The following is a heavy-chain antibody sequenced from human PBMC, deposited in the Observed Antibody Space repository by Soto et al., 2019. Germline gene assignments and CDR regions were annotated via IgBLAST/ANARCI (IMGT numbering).Heavy chain of an antibody. D-gene: IGHD2-2*01. V-gene: IGHV4-34*01. J-gene: IGHJ3*02. CDR3: ARGECSSNYCFTRWALDI. Sequence: PSETLSLTCAVYGGSFSGYYWTWIRQTPGKGLEWIGEIHHSGRTNYNPSPKSRVSISADTSKTQFSLNLTSVTAADTAVYYCARGECSSNYCFTRWALDIWGQGTVVTVS. CDR2: IHHSGRT. CDR1: GGSFSGYY.